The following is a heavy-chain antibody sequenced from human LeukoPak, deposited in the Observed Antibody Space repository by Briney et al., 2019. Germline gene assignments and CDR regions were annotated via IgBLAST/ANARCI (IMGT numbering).Heavy chain of an antibody. Sequence: RRSLRLSCVGSGLTFTDYAMSWVRQAPGKGLEWVSVISASVGRTFYADFRKGRLTISRDNSKHTLYLQMNGLRAEDTAVFYCAKPRGEEWLVGLYDAFDLWGQGTMVSVS. CDR2: ISASVGRT. CDR1: GLTFTDYA. J-gene: IGHJ3*01. CDR3: AKPRGEEWLVGLYDAFDL. V-gene: IGHV3-23*01. D-gene: IGHD6-19*01.